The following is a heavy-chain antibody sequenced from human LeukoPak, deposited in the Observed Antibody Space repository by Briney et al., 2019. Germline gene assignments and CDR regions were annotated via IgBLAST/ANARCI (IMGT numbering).Heavy chain of an antibody. CDR1: GGSISSYY. D-gene: IGHD3-10*02. J-gene: IGHJ4*02. CDR3: ARGVRELGMVGQQILDD. Sequence: SETLSLTCTVSGGSISSYYWSWIRQPPGKGLEWIGYIYYSGSTNYNPSLKSRVTISVDTSKNQFSLRLSSVTAADTAVYYCARGVRELGMVGQQILDDWGQGILVTVSS. V-gene: IGHV4-59*01. CDR2: IYYSGST.